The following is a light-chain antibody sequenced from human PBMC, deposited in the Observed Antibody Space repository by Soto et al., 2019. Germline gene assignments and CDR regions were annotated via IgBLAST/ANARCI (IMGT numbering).Light chain of an antibody. J-gene: IGKJ5*01. CDR1: QSVSSN. V-gene: IGKV3-15*01. CDR3: QQYNNWSIT. Sequence: EIVMTQSPATLSVSPGERVTLFCRASQSVSSNLAWYQQKPGQAPRLLIYGASTRATGIPARFSGSGSGTEFTLTISSLQSEDFAVYYCQQYNNWSITFGQGTRLEIK. CDR2: GAS.